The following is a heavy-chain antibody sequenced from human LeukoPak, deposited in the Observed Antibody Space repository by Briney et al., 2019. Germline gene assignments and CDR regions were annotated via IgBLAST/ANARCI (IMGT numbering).Heavy chain of an antibody. D-gene: IGHD3-22*01. V-gene: IGHV1-46*01. CDR3: ARDQGPYDKRGYFQH. Sequence: ASVKVSCKXSGYTFTSYYMHWVRQAPGQGLEWMGIINPSGGSTSYAQKFQGRVTMTRDTSTSTVYMELSSLRSEDTAVYYCARDQGPYDKRGYFQHWGQGTLVTVSS. CDR2: INPSGGST. CDR1: GYTFTSYY. J-gene: IGHJ1*01.